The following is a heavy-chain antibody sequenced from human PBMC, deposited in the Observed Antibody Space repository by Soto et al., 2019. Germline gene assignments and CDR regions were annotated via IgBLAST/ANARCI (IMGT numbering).Heavy chain of an antibody. CDR3: ARSARHYYYMDV. V-gene: IGHV4-59*01. J-gene: IGHJ6*03. D-gene: IGHD3-3*01. CDR2: IYYSGST. Sequence: QVQLQESGPGLVKPSETLSLTCTVSGGSISSYYWSWIQQPPGKGLEWIGYIYYSGSTNYNPSLKSRVTISVDTSKNQFSLKLSSVTAADTAVYYCARSARHYYYMDVWGKGTTVTVSS. CDR1: GGSISSYY.